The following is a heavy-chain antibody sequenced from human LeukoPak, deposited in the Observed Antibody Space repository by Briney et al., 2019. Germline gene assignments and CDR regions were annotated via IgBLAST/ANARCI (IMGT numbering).Heavy chain of an antibody. J-gene: IGHJ6*02. CDR2: ILSGSGNI. Sequence: GGSLRLSCATSGFTSNEYNMNWVRQAPGKGLEWVSSILSGSGNIYYADSVKGRFTISRDNAKNSLHLQMNSLRADDTAVYYCARDRWELPHYYYYGLDVWGQGTTVTVSS. V-gene: IGHV3-21*01. CDR3: ARDRWELPHYYYYGLDV. CDR1: GFTSNEYN. D-gene: IGHD1-26*01.